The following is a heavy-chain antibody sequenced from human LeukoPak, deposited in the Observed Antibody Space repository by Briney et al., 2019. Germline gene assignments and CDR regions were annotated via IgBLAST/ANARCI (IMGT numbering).Heavy chain of an antibody. Sequence: GGSLRLSCAASGFTFSSYSMNWVRQAPGKGLEWVSYISSSSSTIYYADSVKGRFTISRDNAKNSLYLQMNSLRAEDTAVYYCARGRWFGELSGAFDIWGQGTMVTVSS. CDR3: ARGRWFGELSGAFDI. V-gene: IGHV3-48*01. CDR2: ISSSSSTI. CDR1: GFTFSSYS. D-gene: IGHD3-10*01. J-gene: IGHJ3*02.